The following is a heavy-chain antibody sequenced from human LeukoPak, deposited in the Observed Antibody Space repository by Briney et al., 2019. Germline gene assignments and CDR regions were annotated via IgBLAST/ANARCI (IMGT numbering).Heavy chain of an antibody. CDR3: ARAYSSSLADAFDI. J-gene: IGHJ3*02. D-gene: IGHD6-13*01. CDR1: GFTFSSYS. Sequence: GGSLRLSCAASGFTFSSYSMNWVRQAPGKGLEWVSSISSSSSYIYYADSVKGRFTISRDNAKNSLYLQMNSLRAEDTAVYYCARAYSSSLADAFDIWGQGTMVTVSS. CDR2: ISSSSSYI. V-gene: IGHV3-21*01.